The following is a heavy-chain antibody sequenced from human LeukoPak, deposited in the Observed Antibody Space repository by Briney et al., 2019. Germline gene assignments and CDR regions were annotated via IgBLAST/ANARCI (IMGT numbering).Heavy chain of an antibody. D-gene: IGHD3-10*01. CDR3: TRVLYVGEPDAFDI. V-gene: IGHV3-73*01. Sequence: PGGSLRLSCEGSGLTLSGSGIHWVRQASGKELEWVGRIRSKPNNDATAYAASVKGRFTISRDDSKNTAYLQMNSLKTEDTAVYYCTRVLYVGEPDAFDIWGQGTMVTVSS. CDR1: GLTLSGSG. J-gene: IGHJ3*02. CDR2: IRSKPNNDAT.